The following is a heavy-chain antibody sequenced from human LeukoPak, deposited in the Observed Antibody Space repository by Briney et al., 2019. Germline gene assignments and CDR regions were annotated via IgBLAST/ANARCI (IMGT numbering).Heavy chain of an antibody. Sequence: GGSLRLSCAASGFTFSSYWMSWVRQAPGKGLEWVANIKQDGSEKYYVDSVKGRFTISRDNAKNSLYLQMNSLRAEDTAVYYCARVGIVATTNLYYYYGMDVWGQGTTVTVSS. CDR2: IKQDGSEK. CDR1: GFTFSSYW. J-gene: IGHJ6*02. V-gene: IGHV3-7*01. D-gene: IGHD5-12*01. CDR3: ARVGIVATTNLYYYYGMDV.